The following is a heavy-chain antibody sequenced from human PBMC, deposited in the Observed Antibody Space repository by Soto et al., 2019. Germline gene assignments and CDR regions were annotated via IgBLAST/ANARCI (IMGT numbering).Heavy chain of an antibody. Sequence: ASVKVSCKASGYTFTGYYMHWVRQAPGQGLEWMGWINPNSGGTNYAQKFQGWVTMTRDTSISTAYMELSRLRSDDTAVYYCARDRQGSSSWYLYFDYWGQGTQVTVSS. CDR2: INPNSGGT. V-gene: IGHV1-2*04. D-gene: IGHD6-13*01. J-gene: IGHJ4*02. CDR1: GYTFTGYY. CDR3: ARDRQGSSSWYLYFDY.